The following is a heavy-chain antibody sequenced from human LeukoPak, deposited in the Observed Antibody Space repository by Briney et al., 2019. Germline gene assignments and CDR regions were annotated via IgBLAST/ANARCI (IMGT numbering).Heavy chain of an antibody. CDR1: GYSISSGYY. CDR2: IYHSGST. CDR3: ARDGTLVVVTAASWFDP. Sequence: PSETLSLTCTVSGYSISSGYYWGWIRQSPGKGLEWIGSIYHSGSTYYNPSLKSRVTISLDTSKNQFSLKLSSVTAADTAVYYCARDGTLVVVTAASWFDPWGQGTLVTVSS. J-gene: IGHJ5*02. V-gene: IGHV4-38-2*02. D-gene: IGHD2-21*02.